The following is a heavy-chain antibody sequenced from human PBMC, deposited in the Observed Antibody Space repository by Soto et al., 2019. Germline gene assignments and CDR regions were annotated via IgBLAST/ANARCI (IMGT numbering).Heavy chain of an antibody. CDR3: AGVGDYGAFDI. V-gene: IGHV1-3*01. CDR1: GYTFTSCA. D-gene: IGHD3-10*01. Sequence: ASVKVSCKASGYTFTSCAMHWVRQAPGQRLEWMGWINAGNGNTKYSQKFQGWVTMTRDTSISTAYMELSRLRSDDTAVYYCAGVGDYGAFDIWGQGTMVTVSS. CDR2: INAGNGNT. J-gene: IGHJ3*02.